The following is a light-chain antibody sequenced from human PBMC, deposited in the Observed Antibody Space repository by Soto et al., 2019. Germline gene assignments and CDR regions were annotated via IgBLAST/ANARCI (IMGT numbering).Light chain of an antibody. CDR3: SATDDSLGGPV. Sequence: QSVLTQPPSASGTPGQRVTISCSGSYSNVETNYVYWYQQVPGTAPKLLIYTNDQRPSGVPDRFSASKSDTSASLAISGLRSEDEADYFCSATDDSLGGPVFGGGTKLTVL. V-gene: IGLV1-47*02. CDR1: YSNVETNY. J-gene: IGLJ2*01. CDR2: TND.